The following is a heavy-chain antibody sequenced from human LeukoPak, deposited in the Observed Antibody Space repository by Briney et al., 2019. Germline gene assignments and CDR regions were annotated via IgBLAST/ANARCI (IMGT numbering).Heavy chain of an antibody. CDR2: FDPEDGET. CDR1: GYTLTELS. V-gene: IGHV1-24*01. J-gene: IGHJ5*02. D-gene: IGHD3-10*01. CDR3: ARGRFTMVRGVIITSWFDP. Sequence: ASVKVSCKVSGYTLTELSMHWVRQAPGKGLEWMGRFDPEDGETIYAQKFQGRVTMTADTSTDTVYMELSSLRSEDTAVYYCARGRFTMVRGVIITSWFDPWGQGTLVTVSS.